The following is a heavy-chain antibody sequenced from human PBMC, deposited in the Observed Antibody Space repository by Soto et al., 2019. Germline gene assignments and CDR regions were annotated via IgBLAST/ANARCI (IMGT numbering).Heavy chain of an antibody. J-gene: IGHJ4*02. CDR3: ARGQGMITFGGVIGSWAFDY. CDR1: GGSFSSGSYY. V-gene: IGHV4-61*01. D-gene: IGHD3-16*02. CDR2: IYYSGST. Sequence: PSETLSLTCTVSGGSFSSGSYYWSWIRQPPGKGLEWIGYIYYSGSTNYNPSLKSRVTISVDTSKNQFSLKLSSVTAADTAVYYCARGQGMITFGGVIGSWAFDYWGQGTLVTVSS.